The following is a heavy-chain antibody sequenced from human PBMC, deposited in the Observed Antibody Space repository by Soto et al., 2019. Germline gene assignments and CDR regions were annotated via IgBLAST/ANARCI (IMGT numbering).Heavy chain of an antibody. J-gene: IGHJ3*02. Sequence: GGSLRLSCAASGFTVSSNYMSWVRQAPGKGLEWVSVIYSGGSTYYADSVKGRFTISRDNSKNTLYLQMNSLRAEDTAVYYCARGKVLRYFDWSEAHAFDIWGQGTMVTVSS. CDR3: ARGKVLRYFDWSEAHAFDI. CDR1: GFTVSSNY. CDR2: IYSGGST. V-gene: IGHV3-53*01. D-gene: IGHD3-9*01.